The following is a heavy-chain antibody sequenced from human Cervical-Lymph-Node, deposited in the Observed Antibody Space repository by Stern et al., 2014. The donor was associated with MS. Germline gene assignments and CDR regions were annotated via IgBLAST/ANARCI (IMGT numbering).Heavy chain of an antibody. J-gene: IGHJ4*02. CDR1: GFTFTNAW. CDR2: IKTKSDGGTT. D-gene: IGHD2-8*01. Sequence: EVQLEESGGGLVKPGGSLRLSCAASGFTFTNAWMSWVRQAPGKGLDWGGRIKTKSDGGTTDYAAPVKGRFTISRDDSKNTLFLQMNSLKTEDTAVYYFVTDDLMWGQGTLVTVSS. CDR3: VTDDLM. V-gene: IGHV3-15*01.